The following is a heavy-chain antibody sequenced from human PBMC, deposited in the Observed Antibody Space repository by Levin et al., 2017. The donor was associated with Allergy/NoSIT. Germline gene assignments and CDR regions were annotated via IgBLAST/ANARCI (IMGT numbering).Heavy chain of an antibody. CDR2: ISGNSRTI. D-gene: IGHD3-16*02. CDR3: VSYRDGPYIHIAY. Sequence: GESLKISCVVSGFTFSSYAMSWIRQTPDRGLEWISIISGNSRTIYYADSVRGRFTISRDNSKNTLYLQMNSLSAQDTALYYCVSYRDGPYIHIAYWGQGTLVTVSS. V-gene: IGHV3-23*01. CDR1: GFTFSSYA. J-gene: IGHJ4*02.